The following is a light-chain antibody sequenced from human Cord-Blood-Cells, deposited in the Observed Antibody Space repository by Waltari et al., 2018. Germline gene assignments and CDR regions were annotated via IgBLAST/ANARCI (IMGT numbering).Light chain of an antibody. Sequence: SYELTQPPSVSVSPGQTASITCPGDKLGDKYACWYQQKPGQSPVLVIYQDSKRPSGIPERFSGSNSGNTATLTISETQAMDEADYYCQAWDSSTWVFGGGTKLTVL. J-gene: IGLJ3*02. CDR2: QDS. CDR3: QAWDSSTWV. V-gene: IGLV3-1*01. CDR1: KLGDKY.